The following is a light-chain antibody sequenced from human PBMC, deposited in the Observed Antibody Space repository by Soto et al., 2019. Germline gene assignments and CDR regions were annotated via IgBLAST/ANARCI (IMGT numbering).Light chain of an antibody. CDR3: SSYTGSSYG. CDR1: GSDVGDYNY. Sequence: QSALTQPPAASGSPGQSVTISCTGTGSDVGDYNYVSWYQQHPGKAPKLMIYEVSKRPSGVPDRFSGSKSGNTASLTVSGLQAEDEANYYCSSYTGSSYGFGTGTKLTVL. CDR2: EVS. J-gene: IGLJ1*01. V-gene: IGLV2-8*01.